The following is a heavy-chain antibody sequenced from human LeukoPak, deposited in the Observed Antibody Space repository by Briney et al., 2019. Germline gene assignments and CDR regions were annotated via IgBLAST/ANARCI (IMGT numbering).Heavy chain of an antibody. V-gene: IGHV5-51*01. J-gene: IGHJ4*02. CDR2: ISPGDPDT. Sequence: HGESLKISCKGSGYSFTTYWIAWVRQMPGKGLEWMGIISPGDPDTRYSPSLQGQVIISADKSISTAYLQWSSLKASDAAVYYCARHGGSRSYPFDYWGQGTLVTVSS. D-gene: IGHD3-10*01. CDR3: ARHGGSRSYPFDY. CDR1: GYSFTTYW.